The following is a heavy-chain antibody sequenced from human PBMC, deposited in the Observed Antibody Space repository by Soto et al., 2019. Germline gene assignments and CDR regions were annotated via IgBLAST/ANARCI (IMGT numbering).Heavy chain of an antibody. CDR3: AKLPNCGGDCYFDH. J-gene: IGHJ4*02. V-gene: IGHV3-30*02. CDR2: VRFDAINK. Sequence: QVQLVESGGGVVQPGGSLRLSCATSGFAFSSYGMHWVRQAPGKGLEWVAVVRFDAINKYYADSVKGRFTISRDNSKSMVYLQMNSLRPDDTAVYYCAKLPNCGGDCYFDHWGQGTLVTVSS. CDR1: GFAFSSYG. D-gene: IGHD2-21*02.